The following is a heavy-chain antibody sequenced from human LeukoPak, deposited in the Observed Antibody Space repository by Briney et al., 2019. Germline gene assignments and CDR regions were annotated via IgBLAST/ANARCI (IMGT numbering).Heavy chain of an antibody. CDR3: AKTGSWGSSNYYFDY. Sequence: QSGGSLGLSCAASGFTFSSYGMHWVRQAPGKGLEWVAFIRYDGGKKYYADSVKGRFTISRDNSKNTLYLQMNSLRAEDTALYYCAKTGSWGSSNYYFDYWGQGTLVTVSS. CDR1: GFTFSSYG. CDR2: IRYDGGKK. D-gene: IGHD2-15*01. V-gene: IGHV3-30*02. J-gene: IGHJ4*02.